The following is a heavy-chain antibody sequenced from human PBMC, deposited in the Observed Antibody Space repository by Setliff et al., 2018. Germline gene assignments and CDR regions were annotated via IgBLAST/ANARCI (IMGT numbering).Heavy chain of an antibody. V-gene: IGHV3-30*03. CDR1: GFTVSSFS. D-gene: IGHD2-8*01. CDR3: ATLVRFCTRTACQKLAGDES. CDR2: LSDDGSNE. Sequence: PGGSLRLSCAASGFTVSSFSMHWVRQAPVKGLDWVATLSDDGSNEFYAHSVKGRFTIFRDNSKNTLYLQMSSLRADDTAVYYCATLVRFCTRTACQKLAGDESWGQGTLVTVSS. J-gene: IGHJ5*01.